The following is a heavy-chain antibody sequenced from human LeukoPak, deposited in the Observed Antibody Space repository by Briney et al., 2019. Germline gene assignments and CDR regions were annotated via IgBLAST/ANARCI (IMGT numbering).Heavy chain of an antibody. Sequence: SETLSLTCAVYGGSFSGYYWSWIRQPPGKGLEWIGEINHSGSTNYNPSLKSRVTISVDTSKIQISLKLNSVTAADTAVYYCARLRDYYYNYMDVWGKGTTVTIPS. J-gene: IGHJ6*03. CDR2: INHSGST. V-gene: IGHV4-34*01. CDR3: ARLRDYYYNYMDV. CDR1: GGSFSGYY.